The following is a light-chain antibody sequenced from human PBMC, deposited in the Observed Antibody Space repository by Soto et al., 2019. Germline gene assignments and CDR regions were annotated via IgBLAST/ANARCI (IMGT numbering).Light chain of an antibody. CDR1: QSISTE. CDR2: SAS. CDR3: QQGHNWPLT. J-gene: IGKJ2*01. Sequence: EIVMTQSPATLSVSPGERATLSCRASQSISTELAWYQQKPGQPPRLLMYSASTRATGVPARFTGSGSVSEFTLTISGLQSEDFAVYYCQQGHNWPLTLGQGTRLEI. V-gene: IGKV3-15*01.